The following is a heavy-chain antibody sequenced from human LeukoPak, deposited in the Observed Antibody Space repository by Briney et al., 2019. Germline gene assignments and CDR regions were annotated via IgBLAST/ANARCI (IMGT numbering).Heavy chain of an antibody. CDR2: IYSGGST. D-gene: IGHD3-10*01. CDR1: GFTVSSNY. Sequence: PGGSLRLSCAASGFTVSSNYMSWVRQAPGKGLEWVSVIYSGGSTYYADSVNGRFTISRDNYKNTLYLQMNSLRAEDTAVYYCARVRLFTMVRRVMPDYWGQGTLVTVSS. J-gene: IGHJ4*02. CDR3: ARVRLFTMVRRVMPDY. V-gene: IGHV3-66*01.